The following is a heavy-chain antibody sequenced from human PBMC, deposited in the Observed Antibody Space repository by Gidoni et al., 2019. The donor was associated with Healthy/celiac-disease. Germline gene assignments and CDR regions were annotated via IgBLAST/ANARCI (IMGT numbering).Heavy chain of an antibody. J-gene: IGHJ4*02. CDR1: GCSISSGGYY. CDR3: ARGEGRFGEFNY. V-gene: IGHV4-31*03. D-gene: IGHD3-10*01. Sequence: QVQLQESGPGLVKPSQTLSLTCTVSGCSISSGGYYWSWIRQNPGKGLEWIGYLYYSGSTYYNPSLKSRVTISVETSKNQFALKLSSVTAADTAVYYCARGEGRFGEFNYWGQGTLVTVSS. CDR2: LYYSGST.